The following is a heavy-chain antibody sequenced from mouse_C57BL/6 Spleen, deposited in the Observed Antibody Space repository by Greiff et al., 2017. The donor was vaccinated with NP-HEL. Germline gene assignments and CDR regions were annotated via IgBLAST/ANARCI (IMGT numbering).Heavy chain of an antibody. CDR1: GYTFTSYW. CDR3: ARGLLRSFDY. J-gene: IGHJ2*01. Sequence: VQLQQPGAELVMPGASVKLSCKASGYTFTSYWMHWVKQRPGQGLEWIGEIDPSDSYTNYNQKFKGKSTLTVDKSSSTAYMQLSSLTSEDSAVYYCARGLLRSFDYWGQGTTLTVSS. V-gene: IGHV1-69*01. CDR2: IDPSDSYT. D-gene: IGHD1-1*01.